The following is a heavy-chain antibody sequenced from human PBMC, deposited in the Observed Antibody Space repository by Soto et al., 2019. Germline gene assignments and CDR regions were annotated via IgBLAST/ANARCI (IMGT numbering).Heavy chain of an antibody. CDR2: IYYSGST. J-gene: IGHJ5*02. CDR1: GGSISSSSYY. Sequence: SETLSLTCTVSGGSISSSSYYWGWIRQPPGKGLEWIGSIYYSGSTYYNPSLKSRVTISVDTSKNQFSLKLSSVTAADTAVYYCARWRVRLAKYSSSWNWFDPWGQGTLVTVSS. CDR3: ARWRVRLAKYSSSWNWFDP. V-gene: IGHV4-39*01. D-gene: IGHD6-13*01.